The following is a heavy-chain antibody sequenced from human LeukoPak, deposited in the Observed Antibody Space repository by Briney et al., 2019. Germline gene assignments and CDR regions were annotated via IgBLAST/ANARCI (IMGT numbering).Heavy chain of an antibody. Sequence: SVKVSCKASGGTFSSYAMSWVRQAPGQGLEWMGVIIPIFGTANYAQKFQGRVTITADEYTNTAYMELSSLRSEDTAVYYCARVMWSGSYHDAFDIWGQGTMVTVSS. D-gene: IGHD1-26*01. V-gene: IGHV1-69*01. J-gene: IGHJ3*02. CDR3: ARVMWSGSYHDAFDI. CDR1: GGTFSSYA. CDR2: IIPIFGTA.